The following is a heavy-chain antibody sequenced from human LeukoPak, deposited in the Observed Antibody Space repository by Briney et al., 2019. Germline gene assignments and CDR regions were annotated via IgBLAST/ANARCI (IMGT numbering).Heavy chain of an antibody. CDR3: ARDCYYDSSGYYGY. J-gene: IGHJ4*02. V-gene: IGHV1-69*04. Sequence: ALVKVSCKASGGTFSSYAISWVRQAPGQGLERMGRIIPILGIANYAQKFQGRVTITADKSTSTAYMELSSLRSEDTAVYYCARDCYYDSSGYYGYWGQGTLVTVSS. CDR1: GGTFSSYA. CDR2: IIPILGIA. D-gene: IGHD3-22*01.